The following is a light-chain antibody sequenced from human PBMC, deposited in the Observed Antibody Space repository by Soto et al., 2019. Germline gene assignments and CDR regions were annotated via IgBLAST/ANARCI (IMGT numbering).Light chain of an antibody. V-gene: IGLV2-11*01. CDR2: DVD. CDR3: CSYAGRYPFV. Sequence: QSALTQPRSVSASPAQSVTISCTGRSRDVGGYNFVSWYQHHPGKAPKLMIYDVDKRPSEVPDRFSGSKSGNTASLTISGLQSEDEADYYCCSYAGRYPFVFGTGTKVTVL. CDR1: SRDVGGYNF. J-gene: IGLJ1*01.